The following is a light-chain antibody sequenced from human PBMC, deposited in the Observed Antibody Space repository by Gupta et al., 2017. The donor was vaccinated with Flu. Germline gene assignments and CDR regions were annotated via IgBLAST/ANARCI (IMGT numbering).Light chain of an antibody. CDR2: DAT. CDR1: QDIDDD. Sequence: ETTLTQSPAFMSATPGDTVSISCKASQDIDDDVNWYQQKAGQAASYIIQDATTLLPGTPPRFSGGGYGTDFTLTINNMESEDAAYYFCLQHDNFPYTFGQGTKLEIK. J-gene: IGKJ2*01. CDR3: LQHDNFPYT. V-gene: IGKV5-2*01.